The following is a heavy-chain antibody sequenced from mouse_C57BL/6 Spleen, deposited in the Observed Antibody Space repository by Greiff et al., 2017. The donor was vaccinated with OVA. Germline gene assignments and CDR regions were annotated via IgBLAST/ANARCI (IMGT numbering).Heavy chain of an antibody. J-gene: IGHJ1*03. CDR1: GYTFTDYN. D-gene: IGHD2-5*01. CDR2: INPNNGGT. Sequence: VQLKQSGPELVKPGASVKIPCKASGYTFTDYNMDWVKQSHGKSLEWIGDINPNNGGTIYNQKFKGKATLTVDKSSSTAYMELRSLTSEDTAVYYCARPYSNYVGYFDVWGTGTTVTVSS. V-gene: IGHV1-18*01. CDR3: ARPYSNYVGYFDV.